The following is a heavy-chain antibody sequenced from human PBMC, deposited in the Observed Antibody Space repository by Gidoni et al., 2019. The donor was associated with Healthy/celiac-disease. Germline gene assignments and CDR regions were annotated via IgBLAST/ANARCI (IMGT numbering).Heavy chain of an antibody. CDR3: ARGDYGDYVNGDYYYYGMDV. J-gene: IGHJ6*02. V-gene: IGHV4-34*01. CDR1: GGSFSGYY. Sequence: QVQLQQWGAGLLKPSETLSLTCAVYGGSFSGYYWSWIRQPPGKGLEWIGEINHSGSTNYNPSLKSRVTISVDTSKNQFSLKLSSVTAADTAVYYCARGDYGDYVNGDYYYYGMDVWGQGTTVTVSS. D-gene: IGHD4-17*01. CDR2: INHSGST.